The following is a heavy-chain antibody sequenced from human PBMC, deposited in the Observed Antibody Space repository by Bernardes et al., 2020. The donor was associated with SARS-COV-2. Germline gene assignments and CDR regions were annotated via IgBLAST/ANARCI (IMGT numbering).Heavy chain of an antibody. CDR2: INHSGRT. J-gene: IGHJ1*01. V-gene: IGHV4-34*01. D-gene: IGHD3-10*01. Sequence: ETLSLTCGFNGGSFSAYYWSWIRQSPGRGLQWIGEINHSGRTKYNPSLKSRVTISVDTSKKQFSINLKSLTAADTAVYYCATGRFGEAPFHHWGQGTLVTVSS. CDR3: ATGRFGEAPFHH. CDR1: GGSFSAYY.